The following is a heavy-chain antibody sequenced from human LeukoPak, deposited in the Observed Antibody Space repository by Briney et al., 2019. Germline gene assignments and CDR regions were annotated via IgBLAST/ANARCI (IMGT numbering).Heavy chain of an antibody. J-gene: IGHJ4*02. CDR1: GGTFSSYA. D-gene: IGHD6-19*01. CDR2: IIPILGIA. V-gene: IGHV1-69*04. Sequence: GASVKVSCKASGGTFSSYAISWVRQAPGQGLEWMGRIIPILGIANYAQKFQGRVTITADKSTSTAYMELSSLRSEDTAVYYCAREVVAGTPGPIDYWGQGTLVTVSS. CDR3: AREVVAGTPGPIDY.